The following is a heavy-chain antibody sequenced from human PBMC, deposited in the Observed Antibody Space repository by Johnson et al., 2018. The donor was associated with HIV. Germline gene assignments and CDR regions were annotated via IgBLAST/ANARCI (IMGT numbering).Heavy chain of an antibody. D-gene: IGHD2-21*01. CDR1: GFTFSTYA. J-gene: IGHJ3*02. CDR2: ISGGGGST. CDR3: AKTYSEGEVRDAFDI. V-gene: IGHV3-23*04. Sequence: MLLVESGGGLVQPGGSLRLSCAASGFTFSTYAMSWVRQAPGKGLEWVSGISGGGGSTYYADSVKGRFTISRDNPKNTLYLQMNSLRAEDTAVYYCAKTYSEGEVRDAFDIWGQGTRVTVSS.